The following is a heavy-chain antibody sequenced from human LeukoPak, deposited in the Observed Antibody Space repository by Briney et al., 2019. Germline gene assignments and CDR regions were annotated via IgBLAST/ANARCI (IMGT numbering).Heavy chain of an antibody. CDR1: GGSISSSSHY. D-gene: IGHD6-13*01. J-gene: IGHJ4*02. V-gene: IGHV4-39*01. Sequence: SETLSLTCNVSGGSISSSSHYWGWIRQPPGKGLEWIGSIYYSGSSYYNPSLKSRVTKSVDTSKNQFSLKLSSVTAADTAVYYCARAPGIAVGTEYYFDYWGQGTLVTVSS. CDR3: ARAPGIAVGTEYYFDY. CDR2: IYYSGSS.